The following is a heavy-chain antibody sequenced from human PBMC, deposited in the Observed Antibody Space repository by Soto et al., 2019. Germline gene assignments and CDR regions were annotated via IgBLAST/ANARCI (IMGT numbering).Heavy chain of an antibody. Sequence: GGSLRLSCAASGFTFNNAWMNWVRQAPGKGLEWVGRIKSKTDGGTTDYAAPVKGRFTISRDDSENTLYLQMNSLKAEDTAVYYCTTDPFTFQTRINAFDVWGQGTMVTGSS. CDR2: IKSKTDGGTT. D-gene: IGHD3-16*01. V-gene: IGHV3-15*07. CDR1: GFTFNNAW. J-gene: IGHJ3*01. CDR3: TTDPFTFQTRINAFDV.